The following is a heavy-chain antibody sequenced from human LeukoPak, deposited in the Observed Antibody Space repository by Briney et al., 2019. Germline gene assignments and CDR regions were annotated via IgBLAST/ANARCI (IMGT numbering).Heavy chain of an antibody. Sequence: PSETLSLTCAVYGGSFSGYYWSWIRQPPGKRLEWIGEINHSGRTNYNPSLKSRVTISVDTSKNQFSLKLSSVTAADTAVYYCARGLLNYIWGSYRSGDAFDIWGQGTMVTVSS. J-gene: IGHJ3*02. CDR2: INHSGRT. V-gene: IGHV4-34*01. D-gene: IGHD3-16*02. CDR3: ARGLLNYIWGSYRSGDAFDI. CDR1: GGSFSGYY.